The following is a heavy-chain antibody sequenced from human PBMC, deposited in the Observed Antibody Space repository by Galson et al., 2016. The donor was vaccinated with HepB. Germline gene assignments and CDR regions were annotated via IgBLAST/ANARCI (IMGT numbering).Heavy chain of an antibody. Sequence: SETLSLTCAVSGGSFRSNNWWSWVRQSPGKGLEWIGEIYHSGNSNYNPSLKSRVYISIDKSKNQFSLRLTSVTAADTAIYYCASSGREFNYHYFDLWGRGTLVTVSS. D-gene: IGHD3-10*01. CDR1: GGSFRSNNW. CDR2: IYHSGNS. J-gene: IGHJ2*01. CDR3: ASSGREFNYHYFDL. V-gene: IGHV4-4*02.